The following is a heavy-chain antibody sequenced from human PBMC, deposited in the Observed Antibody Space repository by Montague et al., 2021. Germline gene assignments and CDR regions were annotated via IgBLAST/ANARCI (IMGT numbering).Heavy chain of an antibody. V-gene: IGHV3-21*01. D-gene: IGHD6-6*01. CDR2: IDSSSSYI. J-gene: IGHJ4*02. CDR3: ARYEVASSRSCIDY. CDR1: GFTFSYYS. Sequence: SLRLSCAASGFTFSYYSMLWVRQAPGQGLQWVSSIDSSSSYIFYVDSLKGRFTISRDNAKNSLSLQINSLRADDTCVYYCARYEVASSRSCIDYWGRGTLVTVSS.